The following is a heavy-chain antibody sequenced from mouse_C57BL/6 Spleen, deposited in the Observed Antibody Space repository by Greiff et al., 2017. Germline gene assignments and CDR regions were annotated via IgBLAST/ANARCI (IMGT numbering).Heavy chain of an antibody. Sequence: VQLQQSGPELVKPGASVKISCKASGYTFTDYYMNWVKQSHGKSLEWIGDINPNNGGTSYNQKFKGKATLTVDKSSSTAYMELRSLTSEDSAVYYCARFPYAMDYWGQGTSVTVSS. CDR3: ARFPYAMDY. CDR1: GYTFTDYY. J-gene: IGHJ4*01. CDR2: INPNNGGT. V-gene: IGHV1-26*01.